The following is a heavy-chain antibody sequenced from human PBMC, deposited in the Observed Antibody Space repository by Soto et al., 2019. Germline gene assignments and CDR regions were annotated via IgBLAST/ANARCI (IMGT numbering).Heavy chain of an antibody. D-gene: IGHD5-12*01. Sequence: PSETLSLTCTVSGGSISSYYWSWIRQPPGKGLEWIGYIYYSGSTNYNPSLKSRVTISVDTSKNQLSLKLSSVTAADTAVYYCARTGKGGYSGYDRYYFDYWGQGTLGTVSS. CDR2: IYYSGST. CDR1: GGSISSYY. CDR3: ARTGKGGYSGYDRYYFDY. J-gene: IGHJ4*02. V-gene: IGHV4-59*01.